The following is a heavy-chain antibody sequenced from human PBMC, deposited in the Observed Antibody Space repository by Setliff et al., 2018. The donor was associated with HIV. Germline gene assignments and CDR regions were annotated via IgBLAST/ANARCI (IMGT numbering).Heavy chain of an antibody. CDR2: IRSKADKYAT. D-gene: IGHD6-19*01. CDR3: LLPCTSGWHNWADP. CDR1: GFSFASHA. Sequence: GSLRLSCEGSGFSFASHAMTWVRQAPGKGLEWVGRIRSKADKYATDYGASAKGRFIISRDDSKKTAYLQMSSLRAEDTAMYYCLLPCTSGWHNWADPWGQGTLVTVSS. V-gene: IGHV3-73*01. J-gene: IGHJ5*02.